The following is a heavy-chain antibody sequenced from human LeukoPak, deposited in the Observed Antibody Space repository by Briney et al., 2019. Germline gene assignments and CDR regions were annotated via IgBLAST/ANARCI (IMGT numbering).Heavy chain of an antibody. D-gene: IGHD3-3*01. J-gene: IGHJ4*02. Sequence: PGGSLRLSCAASGFTVSSKYMNWVRQAPGKGLEWVSVIYSGGRTYYADSVKGRFTISSDNSKNTLYLQMNSLRAEDTAVYYCARAESFWSGFYYWGQGTLVTVSS. CDR3: ARAESFWSGFYY. CDR2: IYSGGRT. V-gene: IGHV3-53*01. CDR1: GFTVSSKY.